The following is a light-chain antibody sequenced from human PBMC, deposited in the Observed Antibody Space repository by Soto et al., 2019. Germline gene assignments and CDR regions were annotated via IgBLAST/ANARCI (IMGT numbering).Light chain of an antibody. CDR2: GAS. V-gene: IGKV3-20*01. CDR1: QSVSSY. J-gene: IGKJ2*01. CDR3: QQNGGSPPYT. Sequence: EIVLTQSPATLSLSPGERATLSCRASQSVSSYLAWYQHKPGQAPRLLIYGASSRASGIPHRFSGSGSGTDFTLTISTLEPEDCGVFYXQQNGGSPPYTFGQGTRLEIK.